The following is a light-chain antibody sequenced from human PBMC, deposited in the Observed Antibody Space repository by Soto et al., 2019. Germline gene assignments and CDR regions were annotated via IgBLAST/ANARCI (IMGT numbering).Light chain of an antibody. J-gene: IGKJ4*01. CDR3: QQAYNFPLT. Sequence: DVQMTQSPSSVSASVGDRVTITCRASQDITYWVAWYQQKPGKPPKLLIYAASTLHSGVPSRFSGSGSETHFTLTISSLQPEDFATYYCQQAYNFPLTFGGGTKVEIK. CDR2: AAS. V-gene: IGKV1-12*01. CDR1: QDITYW.